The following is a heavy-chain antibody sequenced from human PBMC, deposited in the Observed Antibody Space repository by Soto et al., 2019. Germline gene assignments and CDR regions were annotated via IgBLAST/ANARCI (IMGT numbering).Heavy chain of an antibody. CDR1: GDSISSGGYY. J-gene: IGHJ5*02. CDR2: INPSGRTI. D-gene: IGHD6-19*01. CDR3: ARYSGWYSYNWFDP. V-gene: IGHV3-11*01. Sequence: LSLTCTVSGDSISSGGYYWTWIRQTPGKGPEWIAVINPSGRTISYADSVKGRFTISRDNAENSVYLQMSSLRGEDTAMYYCARYSGWYSYNWFDPWGQGTLVTVSS.